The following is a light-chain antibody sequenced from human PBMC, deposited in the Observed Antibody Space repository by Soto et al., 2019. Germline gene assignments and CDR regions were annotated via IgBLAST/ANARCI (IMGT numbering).Light chain of an antibody. CDR1: SSDVGGYNY. CDR3: SSYTSGATLYV. CDR2: GVS. J-gene: IGLJ1*01. V-gene: IGLV2-14*01. Sequence: SALTQPASVSGSPGQSITISCTGTSSDVGGYNYVSWYQQHPGKAPKLMIYGVSNRPSGVSNRFSGSKSGNTASLTISGLQAEDEADYYCSSYTSGATLYVFGTGTKLTVL.